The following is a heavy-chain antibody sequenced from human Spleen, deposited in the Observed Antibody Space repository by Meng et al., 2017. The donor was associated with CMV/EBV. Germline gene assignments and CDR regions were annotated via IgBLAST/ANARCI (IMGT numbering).Heavy chain of an antibody. CDR2: ISWDGGST. V-gene: IGHV3-43D*03. Sequence: GESLKISCAASGFTFDDYAMHWVRQAPGKGLEWVSLISWDGGSTYYADSVKGRFTISRDNAKNSLYLQMNSLRAEDTAVYYCARRARGGKYQLLTPPDAFDIWGQGTMVTVSS. D-gene: IGHD2-2*01. J-gene: IGHJ3*02. CDR1: GFTFDDYA. CDR3: ARRARGGKYQLLTPPDAFDI.